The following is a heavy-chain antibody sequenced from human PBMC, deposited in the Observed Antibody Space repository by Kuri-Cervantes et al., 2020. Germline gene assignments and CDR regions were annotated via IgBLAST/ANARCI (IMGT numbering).Heavy chain of an antibody. CDR1: GDSVSSKSAA. CDR2: TYYRSKWYN. J-gene: IGHJ3*01. V-gene: IGHV6-1*01. D-gene: IGHD2-21*01. Sequence: SCAISGDSVSSKSAAWTWIRQSPSRGLEWLGRTYYRSKWYNDHATSVKSRITINPDTSRNQFSLQLNSVTPEDTAVYYCAKETGVGDSGAFGDGFDVWGQGTMVTVSS. CDR3: AKETGVGDSGAFGDGFDV.